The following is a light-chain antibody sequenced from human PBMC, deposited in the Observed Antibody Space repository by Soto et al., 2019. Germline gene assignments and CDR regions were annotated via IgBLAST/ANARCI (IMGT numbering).Light chain of an antibody. V-gene: IGLV2-14*01. J-gene: IGLJ1*01. CDR3: SSYTSSSTLV. Sequence: QSVLTQPDSVSGSPGQSITISCTGTSSDVGDYNYVSWYQQHPGKAPKVMIYDVSNRPSGVSNRFSGSKSGNTASLTISGLQAEDEAEYYCSSYTSSSTLVFGTGTKVTVL. CDR2: DVS. CDR1: SSDVGDYNY.